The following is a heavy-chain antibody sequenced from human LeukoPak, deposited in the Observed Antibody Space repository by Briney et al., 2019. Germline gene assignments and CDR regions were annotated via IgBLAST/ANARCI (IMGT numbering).Heavy chain of an antibody. Sequence: ASVKVSCKASGYTFTSYDINWVRQATGQGLEWMGWMNPNSGNTGYAQKFQGRVTITADESTSTAYMELSSLRSEDTAVYYCARDETGSSDYWGQGTLVTVSS. CDR1: GYTFTSYD. CDR2: MNPNSGNT. D-gene: IGHD3-9*01. CDR3: ARDETGSSDY. V-gene: IGHV1-8*03. J-gene: IGHJ4*02.